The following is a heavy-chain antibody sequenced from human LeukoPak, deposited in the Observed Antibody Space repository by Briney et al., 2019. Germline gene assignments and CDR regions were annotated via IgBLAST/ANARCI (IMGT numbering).Heavy chain of an antibody. CDR3: ARTGYSSGWYGGFDI. CDR1: GYSFTNYW. D-gene: IGHD6-19*01. J-gene: IGHJ3*02. CDR2: IYPGDSDT. V-gene: IGHV5-51*01. Sequence: GESLKTSCKGSGYSFTNYWIGWVRPMPGKGLEWMWIIYPGDSDTRYSPSFQGQVTISADTSISTAYLQWSTLKASDTAMYYCARTGYSSGWYGGFDIWGQGTLVTVSS.